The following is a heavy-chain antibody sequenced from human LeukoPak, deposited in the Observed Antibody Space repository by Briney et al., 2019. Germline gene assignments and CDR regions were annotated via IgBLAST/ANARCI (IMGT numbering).Heavy chain of an antibody. CDR2: IDRDGSVR. D-gene: IGHD6-13*01. J-gene: IGHJ4*02. CDR1: GFSFSTYW. V-gene: IGHV3-7*01. Sequence: PGGSLRLSCSASGFSFSTYWMSWVRQTPETGLEFVAIIDRDGSVRNYMDSLRGRSTISRDNAKKSMYLEINSLRADDTAVYYCARDPGSSSFDLWGRGALVTVSS. CDR3: ARDPGSSSFDL.